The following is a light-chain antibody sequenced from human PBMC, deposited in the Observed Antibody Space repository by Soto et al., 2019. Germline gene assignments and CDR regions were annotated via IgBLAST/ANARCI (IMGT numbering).Light chain of an antibody. CDR3: LQHNTYPRA. CDR2: AAS. Sequence: DIQMTQSPASLSASVGDRVTITCRASQDIRSDLGWYQQKPGRAPKRLMFAASRLQSGVPSRFSGRGSGTEFTLTISSLQPEDCATYYCLQHNTYPRAFGQGTKVEMK. J-gene: IGKJ1*01. V-gene: IGKV1-17*01. CDR1: QDIRSD.